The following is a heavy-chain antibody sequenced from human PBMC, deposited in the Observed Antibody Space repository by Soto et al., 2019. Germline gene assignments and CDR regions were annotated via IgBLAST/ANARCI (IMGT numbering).Heavy chain of an antibody. CDR2: ISYDGSNK. Sequence: QVQLVESGGGVVQPGRSLRLSCAASGFTFSSYAMHWVRQAPGKGLEWVAVISYDGSNKYYADSVKGRFTISRDNSKNTLYLQMNSLRAEDTAVYYCARESDSSSSDYFDYWGQGTLVTVSS. J-gene: IGHJ4*02. V-gene: IGHV3-30-3*01. CDR1: GFTFSSYA. D-gene: IGHD6-6*01. CDR3: ARESDSSSSDYFDY.